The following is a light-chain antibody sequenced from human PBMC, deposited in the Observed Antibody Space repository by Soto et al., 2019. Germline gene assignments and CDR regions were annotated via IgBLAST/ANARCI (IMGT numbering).Light chain of an antibody. Sequence: QSALTQPPSASGSPGQSVTISCTGTSSDVGDYKFVSWYQQHPGKAPKLLIYEVSRRPSGVPDRVSGSKSGNTASLTVSGIQAEDEADYYFSSYAGNNNVVFGGGTQLTVL. J-gene: IGLJ2*01. CDR2: EVS. CDR1: SSDVGDYKF. V-gene: IGLV2-8*01. CDR3: SSYAGNNNVV.